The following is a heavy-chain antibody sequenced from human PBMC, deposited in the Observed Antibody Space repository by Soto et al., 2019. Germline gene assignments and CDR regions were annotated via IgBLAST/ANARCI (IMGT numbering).Heavy chain of an antibody. CDR1: GGSLGGYS. Sequence: QVQLQQWGAGLLKPSEPLSLPCPVYGGSLGGYSWSWIRHPPGKGRGWIGEINHSGGTNYNPSLKSRVTISVDTSKNQFSLKLSSVTAADTAVYYCARELLLPFYYYYYGMDVWGQGTTVTVSS. D-gene: IGHD2-15*01. CDR3: ARELLLPFYYYYYGMDV. CDR2: INHSGGT. J-gene: IGHJ6*02. V-gene: IGHV4-34*01.